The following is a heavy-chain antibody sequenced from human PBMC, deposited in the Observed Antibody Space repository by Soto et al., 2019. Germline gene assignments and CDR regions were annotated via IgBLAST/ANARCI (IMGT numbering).Heavy chain of an antibody. Sequence: QVQLQQWGAGLLKPSETLSLTCAVYGGSFSGYYWSWIRQPPGKGLEWMGEINHSGSTNYNPSLKIRVTRSVDTSKNQFYLRLSSVTAADTAVYYCGRGLGDFWRGYYLSSRSFDPWGQGTLVTVSS. V-gene: IGHV4-34*01. CDR1: GGSFSGYY. CDR3: GRGLGDFWRGYYLSSRSFDP. D-gene: IGHD3-3*01. J-gene: IGHJ5*02. CDR2: INHSGST.